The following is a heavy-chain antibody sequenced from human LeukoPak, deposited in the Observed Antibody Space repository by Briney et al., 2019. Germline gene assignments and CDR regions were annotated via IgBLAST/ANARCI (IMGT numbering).Heavy chain of an antibody. Sequence: SETLSLTCTVSGGSISSYYWSWIRQPPGKRLEWIGFSYYSGSTNYNPSLKSRVTISVDTSKNQFSLKLSSVTAADTAVYYCAREGYYYGSGSYPIDYWGQGTLVTVSS. D-gene: IGHD3-10*01. J-gene: IGHJ4*02. CDR2: SYYSGST. CDR3: AREGYYYGSGSYPIDY. CDR1: GGSISSYY. V-gene: IGHV4-59*12.